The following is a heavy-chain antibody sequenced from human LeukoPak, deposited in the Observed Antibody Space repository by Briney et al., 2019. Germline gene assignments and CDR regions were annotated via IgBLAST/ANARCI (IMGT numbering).Heavy chain of an antibody. Sequence: SETLSLTCTVSGGSISSSSYYWGWIRQPPGKGLEWIGSIYYSGSTYYNPSLKSRVTISVGTSKNQFSLKLSSVTAADTAVYYCARDAGVLGAYGSSSWQINWFDPWGQGTLVTVSS. V-gene: IGHV4-39*02. CDR3: ARDAGVLGAYGSSSWQINWFDP. D-gene: IGHD6-13*01. J-gene: IGHJ5*02. CDR2: IYYSGST. CDR1: GGSISSSSYY.